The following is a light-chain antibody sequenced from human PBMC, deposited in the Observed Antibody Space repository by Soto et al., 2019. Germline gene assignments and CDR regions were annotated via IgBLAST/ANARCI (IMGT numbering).Light chain of an antibody. Sequence: QSALTQPASVSGSPGQSITISCTGSVSDVGGYNYVSWYQQHPGKAPKLRIYEVTYRTSGVSNRFSGSKYGNTASLTISGHQADDEDDYYCSSFTSSITWVFGGGTKLTVL. J-gene: IGLJ3*02. CDR2: EVT. V-gene: IGLV2-14*01. CDR3: SSFTSSITWV. CDR1: VSDVGGYNY.